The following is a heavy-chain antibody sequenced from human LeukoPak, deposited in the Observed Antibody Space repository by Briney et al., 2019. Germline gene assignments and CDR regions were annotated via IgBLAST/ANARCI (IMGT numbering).Heavy chain of an antibody. CDR2: IYYSGST. D-gene: IGHD6-19*01. Sequence: SETLSLTCTVSGGSISSSSYYWGWIRQPPGKGLEWIGSIYYSGSTYYNPSLKSRVTISADTSKNQFSLKLSSVTAADTVVYYCARHQRMPGIAVAGLLDYWGQGTLVTVSS. CDR3: ARHQRMPGIAVAGLLDY. CDR1: GGSISSSSYY. J-gene: IGHJ4*02. V-gene: IGHV4-39*07.